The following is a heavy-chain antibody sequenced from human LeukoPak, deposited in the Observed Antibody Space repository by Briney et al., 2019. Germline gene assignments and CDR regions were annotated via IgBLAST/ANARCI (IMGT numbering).Heavy chain of an antibody. CDR2: INPNSGGT. J-gene: IGHJ5*02. Sequence: GSVTVSCKASGYTFTGYYMHWVRQAPGQGLEWMGWINPNSGGTNYAQKFQGRVTMTRDTSISTAYMELSRLRSDDTAVYYCARDRSEEGRHWFDHWGQGTLVTVSS. CDR3: ARDRSEEGRHWFDH. CDR1: GYTFTGYY. V-gene: IGHV1-2*02.